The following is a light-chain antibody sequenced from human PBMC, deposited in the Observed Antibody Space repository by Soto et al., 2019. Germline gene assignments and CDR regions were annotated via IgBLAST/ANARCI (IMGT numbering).Light chain of an antibody. Sequence: QSALTQPASVSGSPGQSIAISCTGTSSDIGRYSYVSWYQQHPGKAPKLIIYEVSYRPSGVSTRFSGSKSDNMASLTISGLQAEDEADYFCSSYSTTSSPHVLFGGGTKLTVL. CDR1: SSDIGRYSY. J-gene: IGLJ2*01. V-gene: IGLV2-14*01. CDR2: EVS. CDR3: SSYSTTSSPHVL.